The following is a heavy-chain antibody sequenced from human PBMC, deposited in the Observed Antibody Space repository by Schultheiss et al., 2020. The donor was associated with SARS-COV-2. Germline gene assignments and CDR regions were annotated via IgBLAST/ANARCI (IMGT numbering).Heavy chain of an antibody. CDR2: IYHSGST. D-gene: IGHD4-23*01. V-gene: IGHV4-59*01. J-gene: IGHJ4*02. CDR1: GGSISSYY. Sequence: SETLSLTCTVSGGSISSYYWSWIRQPPGKGLEWIGYIYHSGSTNYNPSLKSRVTMSVDTSKNQFSLKLSSVTAADTAVYYCARVYGGVDYWGQGTLVTVSS. CDR3: ARVYGGVDY.